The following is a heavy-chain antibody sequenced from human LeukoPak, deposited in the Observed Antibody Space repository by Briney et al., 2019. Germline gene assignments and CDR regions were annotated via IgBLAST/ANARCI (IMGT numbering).Heavy chain of an antibody. CDR3: AKGGKWDVTPFDY. CDR2: ISGGGSST. V-gene: IGHV3-23*01. J-gene: IGHJ4*02. CDR1: GFTFSNSA. D-gene: IGHD1-26*01. Sequence: GGSLRLSCAASGFTFSNSAMNWVRQAPGKGLEWVSTISGGGSSTNYADSVKGRFTISRDNSKNTLYLQVNSLRAEDTAVYYCAKGGKWDVTPFDYWGQGTLVTVSS.